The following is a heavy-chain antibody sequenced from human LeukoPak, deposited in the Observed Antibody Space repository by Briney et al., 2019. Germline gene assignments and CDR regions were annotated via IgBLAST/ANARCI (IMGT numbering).Heavy chain of an antibody. Sequence: GGSLRLSCAASGFTFSSYAMSWVRQVPGKGLEWVSAISGSGGSTYYADSVKGRFTISRDNSKNTLYLQMNSLRAEDTAVYYCAKDQMGDDAFDIWGQGTMVTVSS. CDR2: ISGSGGST. D-gene: IGHD3-16*01. CDR3: AKDQMGDDAFDI. J-gene: IGHJ3*02. V-gene: IGHV3-23*01. CDR1: GFTFSSYA.